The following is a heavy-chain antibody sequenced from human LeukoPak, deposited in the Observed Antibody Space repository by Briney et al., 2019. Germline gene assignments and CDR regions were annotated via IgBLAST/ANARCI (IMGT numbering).Heavy chain of an antibody. Sequence: PGGSLRLSCAASGFTFSSYGMSWVRQAPGKGLEWVSAISGSGGSTYYADSVKGRFTISRDNSKNTLYLQMNSLRAEDTAVYYCASCSGGSCYLDYWGQGTLVTVSS. V-gene: IGHV3-23*01. J-gene: IGHJ4*02. D-gene: IGHD2-15*01. CDR3: ASCSGGSCYLDY. CDR2: ISGSGGST. CDR1: GFTFSSYG.